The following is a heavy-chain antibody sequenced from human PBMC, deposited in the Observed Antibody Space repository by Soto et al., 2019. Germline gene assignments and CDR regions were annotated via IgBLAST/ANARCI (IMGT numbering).Heavy chain of an antibody. D-gene: IGHD6-19*01. CDR3: AISSSSRDY. V-gene: IGHV1-69*02. J-gene: IGHJ4*02. CDR2: NIPILGIG. Sequence: QVQLVQSGAEVKKPGSSVKVSCKASGGTFSSYTISWVRQAPGRGLEWMGRNIPILGIGNYAQKFQGRVTITADKSTGTAYMELSSARSEGTAVYYCAISSSSRDYGGQGTLVTVSS. CDR1: GGTFSSYT.